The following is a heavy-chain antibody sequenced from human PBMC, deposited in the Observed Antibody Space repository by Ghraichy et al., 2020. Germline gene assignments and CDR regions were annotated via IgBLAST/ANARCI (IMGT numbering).Heavy chain of an antibody. V-gene: IGHV3-23*01. CDR1: GFTFSSYA. CDR2: ISGSGGST. J-gene: IGHJ4*02. Sequence: LSLTCAASGFTFSSYAMSWVRQAPGKGLEWVSAISGSGGSTYYADSVKGRFTISRDNSKNTLYLQMNSLRAEDTAVYYCAKTRVSGWYYFDYWGQGTLVTVSS. CDR3: AKTRVSGWYYFDY. D-gene: IGHD6-19*01.